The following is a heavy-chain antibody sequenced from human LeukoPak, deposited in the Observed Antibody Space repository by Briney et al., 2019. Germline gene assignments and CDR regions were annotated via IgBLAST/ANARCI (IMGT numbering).Heavy chain of an antibody. D-gene: IGHD3-22*01. CDR1: GFTFSSYG. CDR3: AKNRYYDSSGSQNYFDY. CDR2: ISYDGSNK. Sequence: GGSLRLSCAASGFTFSSYGMHWVRQAPGKGLEGVAGISYDGSNKYYADSVKGRFTISRDNSKNTLYLQMNSLRAEDTAVYYCAKNRYYDSSGSQNYFDYWGQGTLVTVSS. J-gene: IGHJ4*02. V-gene: IGHV3-30*18.